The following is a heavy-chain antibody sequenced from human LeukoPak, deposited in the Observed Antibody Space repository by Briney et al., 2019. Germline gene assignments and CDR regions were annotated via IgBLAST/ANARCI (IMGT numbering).Heavy chain of an antibody. CDR1: GGTFSSYA. Sequence: ASVTVSCTASGGTFSSYAISWVRQAPGQGLEWMGWISAYNGNTNYAQKLQGRVTMTTDTSTSTAYMELRSLRSDDTAVYYCARVPGSSSNRDNWFDPWGQGTLVTVSS. CDR3: ARVPGSSSNRDNWFDP. V-gene: IGHV1-18*01. J-gene: IGHJ5*02. D-gene: IGHD6-6*01. CDR2: ISAYNGNT.